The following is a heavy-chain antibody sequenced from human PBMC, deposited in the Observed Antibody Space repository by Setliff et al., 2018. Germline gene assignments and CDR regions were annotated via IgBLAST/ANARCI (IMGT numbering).Heavy chain of an antibody. J-gene: IGHJ4*02. CDR1: GDSINNFY. CDR3: ARGRNIAARLLDS. Sequence: SETLSLTCTVSGDSINNFYWTWIRQPPGKGLEWIGYIYHSGTSNYNPSLKSRVTISVDTSKNQFSLKLISMTAADTAVYYCARGRNIAARLLDSWGQGTLVTVSS. CDR2: IYHSGTS. V-gene: IGHV4-59*12. D-gene: IGHD6-6*01.